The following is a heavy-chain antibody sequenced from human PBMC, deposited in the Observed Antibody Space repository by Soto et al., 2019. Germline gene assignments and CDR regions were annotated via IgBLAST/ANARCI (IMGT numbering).Heavy chain of an antibody. CDR2: ISAYNGNT. J-gene: IGHJ4*02. CDR1: GDTFTSYG. Sequence: GASVKVSCKASGDTFTSYGISWVRQAPGQGLEWMGWISAYNGNTNYAQKLQGRVTMTTDTSTSTAYMELRSLRSDDTAVYYCARGSRWLVITYFEDLGQGTLVIVSS. D-gene: IGHD6-19*01. CDR3: ARGSRWLVITYFED. V-gene: IGHV1-18*04.